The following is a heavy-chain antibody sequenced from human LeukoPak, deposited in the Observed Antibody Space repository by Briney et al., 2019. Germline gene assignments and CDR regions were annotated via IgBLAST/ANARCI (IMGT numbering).Heavy chain of an antibody. V-gene: IGHV4-59*01. CDR3: ARVRGSGSTKFDY. J-gene: IGHJ4*02. CDR2: IYYSGNT. CDR1: GGSLSSYY. Sequence: SETLSLTCTVSGGSLSSYYWSWIRQPPGKGLEYIGYIYYSGNTNYNPSLKSRVTISVDTSKNQFSLKLSSVTAADTAVYYCARVRGSGSTKFDYWGQGTLVTVSS. D-gene: IGHD3-10*01.